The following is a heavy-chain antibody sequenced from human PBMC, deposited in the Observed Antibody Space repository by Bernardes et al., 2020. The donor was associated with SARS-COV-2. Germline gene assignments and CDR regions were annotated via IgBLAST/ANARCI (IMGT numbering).Heavy chain of an antibody. J-gene: IGHJ5*02. V-gene: IGHV4-59*01. CDR2: IYYSGST. CDR3: ARDLGAMTTP. CDR1: GGSISSYY. D-gene: IGHD4-17*01. Sequence: SETLSLTCTVSGGSISSYYWSWIRQPPGKGLEWIGYIYYSGSTNYNPSLKSRVTISVDTSKNQFSLKLSSVTAADTAVYYCARDLGAMTTPWGQGTLVTVSS.